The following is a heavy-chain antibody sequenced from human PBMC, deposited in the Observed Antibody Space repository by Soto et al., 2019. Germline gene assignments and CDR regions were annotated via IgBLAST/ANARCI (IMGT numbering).Heavy chain of an antibody. J-gene: IGHJ6*03. CDR3: ARENSEIVVPAAVFYYYYYMDV. V-gene: IGHV1-8*01. Sequence: ASVKVSCKASGYTFTSYDINWVRQATGQGLEWMGWMNPNSGNTGYAQKFQGRVTMTRNTSISTAYMELSSLRSEDTAVYYCARENSEIVVPAAVFYYYYYMDVWGKGTTVTVSS. CDR1: GYTFTSYD. CDR2: MNPNSGNT. D-gene: IGHD2-2*01.